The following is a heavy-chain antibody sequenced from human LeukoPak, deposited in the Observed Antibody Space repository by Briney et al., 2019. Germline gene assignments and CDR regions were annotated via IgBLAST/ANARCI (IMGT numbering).Heavy chain of an antibody. J-gene: IGHJ4*02. CDR1: GFTFSSYG. CDR3: AKDSLLNLLRGYFDY. D-gene: IGHD3-22*01. CDR2: ISYDGSNK. V-gene: IGHV3-30*18. Sequence: GGSLRLSCAASGFTFSSYGMHWVRQAPGKGLEGVAVISYDGSNKYYADSVKGRFTISRDNSKNTLYLQMNSLRAEDTAVYYCAKDSLLNLLRGYFDYWGQGTLVTVSS.